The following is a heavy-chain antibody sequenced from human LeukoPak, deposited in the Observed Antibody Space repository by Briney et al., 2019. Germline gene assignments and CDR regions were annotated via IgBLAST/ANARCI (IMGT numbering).Heavy chain of an antibody. CDR2: INPNSGGT. Sequence: ASVKVSCKASGYTFTGYYMHWVRQATGQGLEWMGWINPNSGGTNYAQKFQGRVTMTRDTSISTAYMELSRLRSDDTAVYYCARGRIAARPRVRNWFDPWGQGTLVTVSS. CDR1: GYTFTGYY. J-gene: IGHJ5*02. V-gene: IGHV1-2*02. D-gene: IGHD6-6*01. CDR3: ARGRIAARPRVRNWFDP.